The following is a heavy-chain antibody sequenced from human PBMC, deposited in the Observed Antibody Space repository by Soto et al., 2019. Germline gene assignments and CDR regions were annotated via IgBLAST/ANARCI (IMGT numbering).Heavy chain of an antibody. CDR2: ISAYNGNT. CDR3: ARDPFILRFYYYYRYVMDF. CDR1: GYTITSYG. D-gene: IGHD3-9*01. J-gene: IGHJ6*02. Sequence: AAVKPSCKASGYTITSYGISWVRQAPGQGLEWMGWISAYNGNTNYAQKLQGRVTMTTDTSTSTAYMELRSLRSDDTAVYYCARDPFILRFYYYYRYVMDFRGRRSTVTVSS. V-gene: IGHV1-18*04.